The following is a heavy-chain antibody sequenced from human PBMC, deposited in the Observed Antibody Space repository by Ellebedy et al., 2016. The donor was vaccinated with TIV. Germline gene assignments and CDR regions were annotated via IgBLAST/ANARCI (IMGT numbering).Heavy chain of an antibody. CDR3: ARDQFASSWFFDY. D-gene: IGHD6-13*01. V-gene: IGHV3-30-3*01. CDR2: ISYDGSKK. CDR1: GFAFSRHT. J-gene: IGHJ4*02. Sequence: PGGSLRLSCEASGFAFSRHTMHWVRQAPGKGLEWVAVISYDGSKKYYADSVKGRFTISRDDSQNTLYLLMNSLTPEDTAVFHCARDQFASSWFFDYWGQGTLVTVSS.